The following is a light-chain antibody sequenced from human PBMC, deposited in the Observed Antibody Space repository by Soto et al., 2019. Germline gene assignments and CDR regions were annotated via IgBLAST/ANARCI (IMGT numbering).Light chain of an antibody. J-gene: IGLJ2*01. CDR1: SSDVGGYNY. V-gene: IGLV2-14*01. CDR3: SSYTSSTTFVV. CDR2: DVS. Sequence: QSVLTQPASVSGSPGQSITISCTGTSSDVGGYNYVSWYQQYPGKAPKLMIYDVSNRPSGVSNRFSGSKSGNTASLTISGLQAEDEADYYCSSYTSSTTFVVFGGGTKVTVL.